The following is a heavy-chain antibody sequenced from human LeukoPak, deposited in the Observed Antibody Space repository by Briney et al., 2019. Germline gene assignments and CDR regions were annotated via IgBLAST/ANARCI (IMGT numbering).Heavy chain of an antibody. D-gene: IGHD6-13*01. J-gene: IGHJ4*02. CDR2: INHSGST. Sequence: SETLSLTCAVSGGSISSSSYYWGWIRQPPGKGLEWIGEINHSGSTNYNPSLKSRVTISVDTSKNQFSLKLSSVTAADTAVYYCARGQARHSSSWHYFDYWGQGTLVTVSS. CDR3: ARGQARHSSSWHYFDY. CDR1: GGSISSSSYY. V-gene: IGHV4-39*07.